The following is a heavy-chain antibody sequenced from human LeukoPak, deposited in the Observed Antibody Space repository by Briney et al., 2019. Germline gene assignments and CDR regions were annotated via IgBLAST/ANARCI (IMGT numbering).Heavy chain of an antibody. J-gene: IGHJ4*02. Sequence: SETLSLTCTVSGGSISTYYWNWIRQPPGKGLEWIGYIYYSGTTNYNPSLKSRVSMSVDTSKNQFSLKLSSVTAADTAVYYCARGRKLDTFWGTAMVSFDYWGQGTLVTVSS. CDR2: IYYSGTT. CDR1: GGSISTYY. D-gene: IGHD5-18*01. CDR3: ARGRKLDTFWGTAMVSFDY. V-gene: IGHV4-59*01.